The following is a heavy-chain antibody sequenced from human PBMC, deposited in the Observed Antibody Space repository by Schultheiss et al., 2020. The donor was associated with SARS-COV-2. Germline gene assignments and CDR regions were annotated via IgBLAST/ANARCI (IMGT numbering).Heavy chain of an antibody. CDR3: ARLPRDYVWGSYRSPFDY. J-gene: IGHJ4*02. V-gene: IGHV4-31*03. CDR2: IYYSGST. D-gene: IGHD3-16*02. Sequence: SQTLSLTCTVSGGSISSGGYYWSWIRQHPGKGLEWIGYIYYSGSTYYNPSLKSRVTISVDTSKNQFSLKLSSVTAADTAVYYCARLPRDYVWGSYRSPFDYWGQGTLVTVSS. CDR1: GGSISSGGYY.